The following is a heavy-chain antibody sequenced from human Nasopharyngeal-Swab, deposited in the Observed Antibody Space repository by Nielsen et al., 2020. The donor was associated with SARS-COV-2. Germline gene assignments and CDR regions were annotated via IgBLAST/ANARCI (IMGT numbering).Heavy chain of an antibody. CDR1: GFTFSSYG. CDR3: ARDFPAYYYDSSGPGRAAFDI. J-gene: IGHJ3*02. D-gene: IGHD3-22*01. Sequence: GGSLRLSCAASGFTFSSYGMSWVRQAPGKGLEWVSGINWNGGSTGYADSVKGRFTISRDNAKNSLYLQMNSLRAEDTALYHCARDFPAYYYDSSGPGRAAFDIWGQGTMVTVSS. CDR2: INWNGGST. V-gene: IGHV3-20*01.